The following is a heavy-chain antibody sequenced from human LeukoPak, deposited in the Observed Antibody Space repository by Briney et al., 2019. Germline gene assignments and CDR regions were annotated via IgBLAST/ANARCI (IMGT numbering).Heavy chain of an antibody. Sequence: GSLRLSCAASGFTFSNYAMSWVRQTPGKGLEWVSVISSSGGSTYNADSVKGRFTISRDNSKNTLYLQMNSLRAEDAAIYYCAKDAVRGSGSFYYYYYMDVWGKGTTVTVSS. CDR1: GFTFSNYA. J-gene: IGHJ6*03. V-gene: IGHV3-23*01. CDR3: AKDAVRGSGSFYYYYYMDV. D-gene: IGHD3-10*01. CDR2: ISSSGGST.